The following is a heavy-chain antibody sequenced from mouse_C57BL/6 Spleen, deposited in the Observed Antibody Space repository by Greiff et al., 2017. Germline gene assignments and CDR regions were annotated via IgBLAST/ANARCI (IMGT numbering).Heavy chain of an antibody. CDR2: ISYDGSN. V-gene: IGHV3-6*01. Sequence: EVKLQESGPGLVKPSQSLSLTCSVTGYSITSGYYWNWIRQFPGNQLEWMGYISYDGSNNYNPSVKNRISITRDTSKNQFFLKLNSVTPDDTATYYCAREVYGSSYEAYWGQGTLVTVSA. J-gene: IGHJ3*01. CDR3: AREVYGSSYEAY. CDR1: GYSITSGYY. D-gene: IGHD1-1*01.